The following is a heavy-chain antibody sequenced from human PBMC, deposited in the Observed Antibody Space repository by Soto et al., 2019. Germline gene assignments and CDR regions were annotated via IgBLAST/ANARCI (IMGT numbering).Heavy chain of an antibody. J-gene: IGHJ6*03. CDR2: IYYSGST. D-gene: IGHD6-6*01. V-gene: IGHV4-59*01. CDR3: ARGESSSRYYMDV. Sequence: PSETLSLTCTVSGGSISSYYWSWIRQPPGKGLEWIGYIYYSGSTNYNPSLKSRVTISVDTSKNQFSLKLSSVTAADTAVYYCARGESSSRYYMDVWGKGTTVTVSS. CDR1: GGSISSYY.